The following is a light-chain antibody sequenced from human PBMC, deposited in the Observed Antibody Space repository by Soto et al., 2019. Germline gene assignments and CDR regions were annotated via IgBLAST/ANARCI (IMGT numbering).Light chain of an antibody. CDR2: DAS. J-gene: IGKJ5*01. CDR3: QQRDDWRRGT. CDR1: HRVNTY. V-gene: IGKV3-15*01. Sequence: EILITPSPSTLSVSPGDRATLSCRASHRVNTYLAWYQQKPGQAPRLLIFDASTRATGIPARFSGSGSGTEFTLTISSLQPEDFAVYYCQQRDDWRRGTFGQGTRLEIK.